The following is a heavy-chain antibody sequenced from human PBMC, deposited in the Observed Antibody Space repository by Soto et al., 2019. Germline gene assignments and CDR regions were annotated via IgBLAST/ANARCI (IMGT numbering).Heavy chain of an antibody. CDR3: AREGDRSGYFPGVLYGLDV. Sequence: SETLSLTCIVSGGSISSGDYYWSWIRQPPGKGLEWIGYIYYIGSTYYNPSLKSRVSISVDVSKNQFSLKLTSVTAADTAVYYCAREGDRSGYFPGVLYGLDVWGQGTTVTVSS. CDR1: GGSISSGDYY. J-gene: IGHJ6*02. CDR2: IYYIGST. V-gene: IGHV4-30-4*08. D-gene: IGHD3-22*01.